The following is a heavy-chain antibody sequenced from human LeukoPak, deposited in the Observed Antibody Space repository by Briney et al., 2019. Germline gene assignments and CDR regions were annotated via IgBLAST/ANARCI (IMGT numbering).Heavy chain of an antibody. D-gene: IGHD3-22*01. J-gene: IGHJ4*02. CDR2: IYSGGST. CDR1: GFTVSSNY. CDR3: ARYYYESSVYRHFDY. V-gene: IGHV3-66*01. Sequence: GGSLRLSCAASGFTVSSNYMSWVRQAPGKGLEWVSVIYSGGSTYYADSVKGRFTISRDNSKNTLYLQMNSLRAEDTAVYHCARYYYESSVYRHFDYWGQGALVTVSS.